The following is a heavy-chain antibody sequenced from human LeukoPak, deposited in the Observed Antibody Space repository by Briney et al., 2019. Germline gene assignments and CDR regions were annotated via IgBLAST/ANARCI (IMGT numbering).Heavy chain of an antibody. Sequence: GGSLRLSCAASGFTFSSYSMNWVRQAPGKGLEWVSYISSSSSSIKYADSVKGRLTISRDNAKKSLNLQMNSLRAEDTAVYYCARVKGGPFDYWGQGTLVTVSS. J-gene: IGHJ4*02. CDR3: ARVKGGPFDY. CDR1: GFTFSSYS. CDR2: ISSSSSSI. V-gene: IGHV3-48*04.